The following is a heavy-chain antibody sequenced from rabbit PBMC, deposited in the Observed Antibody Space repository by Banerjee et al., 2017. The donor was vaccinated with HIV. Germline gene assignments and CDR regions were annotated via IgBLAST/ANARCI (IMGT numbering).Heavy chain of an antibody. Sequence: QEQLAESGGGLVQPEGSLTLTCTASGFDLSSSYYMCWVRQAPGKGLEWIACINTSTGNTDYASWAKGRLTISKTSSTTVTLQMNSLTAADTATYFCARGDAGSSWGLDLWGPGTLVTVS. J-gene: IGHJ3*01. V-gene: IGHV1S45*01. D-gene: IGHD4-2*01. CDR3: ARGDAGSSWGLDL. CDR2: INTSTGNT. CDR1: GFDLSSSYY.